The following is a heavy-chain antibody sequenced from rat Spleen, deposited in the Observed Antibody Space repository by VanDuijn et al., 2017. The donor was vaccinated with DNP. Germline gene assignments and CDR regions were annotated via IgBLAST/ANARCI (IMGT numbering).Heavy chain of an antibody. V-gene: IGHV5-7*01. CDR1: GFXXXDXX. CDR2: ISYDGSST. D-gene: IGHD1-11*01. CDR3: ARHGRGVFDY. Sequence: EVQLVESGGGLXQPGXXLKLSCXXXGFXXXDXXXAWVXPAPKRGLDGVATISYDGSSTYYRDSVKGRFTISRDNAKSTLSLQMNSMGSEDMATYYCARHGRGVFDYWGQGVMVTVSS. J-gene: IGHJ2*01.